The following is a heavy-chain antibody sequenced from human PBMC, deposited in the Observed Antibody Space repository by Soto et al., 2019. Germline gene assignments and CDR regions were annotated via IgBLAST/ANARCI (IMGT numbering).Heavy chain of an antibody. CDR1: GFTFSSYA. J-gene: IGHJ4*02. D-gene: IGHD1-26*01. Sequence: PGGSLRLSCAASGFTFSSYAMRWVRQAPGKGLVWLSRIDGAAATTNYADSVKGRFTISRDNAKNIVFLHVNGLTDEDTAVYYCARGGAMGVDYWGQGTLVTVSS. V-gene: IGHV3-74*01. CDR3: ARGGAMGVDY. CDR2: IDGAAATT.